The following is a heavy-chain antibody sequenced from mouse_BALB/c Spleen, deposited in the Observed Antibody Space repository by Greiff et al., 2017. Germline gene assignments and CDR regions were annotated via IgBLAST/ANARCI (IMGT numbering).Heavy chain of an antibody. D-gene: IGHD3-1*01. CDR2: IWGDGST. V-gene: IGHV2-6-7*01. J-gene: IGHJ4*01. CDR1: GFSLTGYG. Sequence: VKLMESGPGLVAPSQSLSITCTVSGFSLTGYGVNWVRQPPGKGLEWLGMIWGDGSTDYNSALKSRLSISKDNSKSQVFFKMNSLQTDDTARYYCARVSGYVYPAMDYWGQGTSVTVSS. CDR3: ARVSGYVYPAMDY.